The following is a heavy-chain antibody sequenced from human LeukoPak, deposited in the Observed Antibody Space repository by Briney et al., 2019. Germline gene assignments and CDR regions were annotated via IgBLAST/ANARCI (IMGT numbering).Heavy chain of an antibody. J-gene: IGHJ4*02. Sequence: PSETLSLTCTVSGGSISSYYWSWIRQPPGKGLEWIGYIYYSGSTNYNPSLKSRVTISVDTSKNQFSLKLSSVTAADTAVYYCARDPYYDSSGYSDYWGQGTLVTVSS. V-gene: IGHV4-59*12. CDR1: GGSISSYY. CDR2: IYYSGST. D-gene: IGHD3-22*01. CDR3: ARDPYYDSSGYSDY.